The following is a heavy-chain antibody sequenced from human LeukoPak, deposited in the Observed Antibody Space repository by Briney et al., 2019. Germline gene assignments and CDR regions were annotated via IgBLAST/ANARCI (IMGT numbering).Heavy chain of an antibody. V-gene: IGHV4-4*07. J-gene: IGHJ3*01. CDR3: AIDDWTDAFDV. CDR1: GGSISSYY. CDR2: IYSSGST. Sequence: PSETLSLTCTVSGGSISSYYWSWIRQPAGEGLEWIGRIYSSGSTNYNPSLRSRVTLSVATSKNQFSLKLSSVTAADTAVYYCAIDDWTDAFDVWGQGTMVTVSS. D-gene: IGHD3-3*01.